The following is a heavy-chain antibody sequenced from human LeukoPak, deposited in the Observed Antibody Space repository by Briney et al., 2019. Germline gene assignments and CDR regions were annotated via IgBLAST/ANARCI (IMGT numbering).Heavy chain of an antibody. J-gene: IGHJ4*02. CDR2: INPNSGGT. CDR3: ARVARSDYVWGSYRSWLLDY. D-gene: IGHD3-16*02. CDR1: GYTFTGYY. V-gene: IGHV1-2*02. Sequence: GASVKVSCKASGYTFTGYYMHWVRQAPGQGLEWMGWINPNSGGTNYAQKFQGRVTMTWDTSIGTAYMELSRLRSDDTAVYYCARVARSDYVWGSYRSWLLDYWGQGTLVTVSS.